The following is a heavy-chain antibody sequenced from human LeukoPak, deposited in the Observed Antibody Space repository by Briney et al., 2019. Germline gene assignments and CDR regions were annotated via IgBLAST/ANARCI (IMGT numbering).Heavy chain of an antibody. CDR1: GASLSTYY. CDR3: ARATVGGLAY. Sequence: SETLSLTCTVSGASLSTYYWSWIRQPPGKGLEWIGYISYSGSTNYNPSLKSRVTISVDTSMNQFSLNLSSVTAADTAIYYCARATVGGLAYWGQGTLVTVSS. CDR2: ISYSGST. J-gene: IGHJ4*02. D-gene: IGHD1-26*01. V-gene: IGHV4-59*01.